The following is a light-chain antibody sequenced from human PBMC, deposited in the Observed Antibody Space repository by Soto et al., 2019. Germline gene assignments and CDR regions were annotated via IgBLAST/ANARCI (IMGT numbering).Light chain of an antibody. CDR3: SSSAGSNNFV. J-gene: IGLJ1*01. CDR1: SSDVCGYNY. Sequence: QSALTHPPSASGSTGQSVTISCTGTSSDVCGYNYVSWYQQHPGKAPKLMIYEVSKRPSGVPDRFSGSKSGNTASLTVSGLQAGDEADYYCSSSAGSNNFVFGSGTQLTVL. CDR2: EVS. V-gene: IGLV2-8*01.